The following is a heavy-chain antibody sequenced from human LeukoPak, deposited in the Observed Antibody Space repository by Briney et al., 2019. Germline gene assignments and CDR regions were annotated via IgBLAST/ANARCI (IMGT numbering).Heavy chain of an antibody. J-gene: IGHJ4*02. Sequence: ASVKVSCEASGGTFSSYAISWVRQAPGQGLEWMGRIIPIFGTANYAQKFQGRVTITTDESTSTAYMELSSLRSEDTAVYYCARDRGASSGPLDYWGQGTLVTVSS. CDR2: IIPIFGTA. V-gene: IGHV1-69*05. D-gene: IGHD6-19*01. CDR3: ARDRGASSGPLDY. CDR1: GGTFSSYA.